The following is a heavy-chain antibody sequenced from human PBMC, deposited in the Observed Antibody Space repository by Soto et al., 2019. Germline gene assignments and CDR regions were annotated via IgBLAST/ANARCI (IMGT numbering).Heavy chain of an antibody. V-gene: IGHV4-59*12. CDR1: GGSIETFY. D-gene: IGHD3-10*01. CDR3: ARGVVLLWFGELLSWFDP. Sequence: SETLSLTCTVSGGSIETFYWSWIRQPPGKGLEWIGYISNSGSAYYNPSLESRVTISVDTSKNEFSLKLNSVTAADTAVYYCARGVVLLWFGELLSWFDPWGQGTLVTVSS. J-gene: IGHJ5*02. CDR2: ISNSGSA.